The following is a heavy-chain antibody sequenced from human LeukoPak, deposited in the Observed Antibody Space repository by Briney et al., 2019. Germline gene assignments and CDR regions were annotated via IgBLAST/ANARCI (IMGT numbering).Heavy chain of an antibody. D-gene: IGHD4-17*01. CDR3: TRVPDYGDYVDY. J-gene: IGHJ4*02. CDR1: GFTFSDYY. Sequence: GGSLRLSCAASGFTFSDYYMSWIRQAPGKGLEWVSYISSSGSTIYYADSVKGRFTISRDNSKNTLYLQMNSLKTEDTAVYYCTRVPDYGDYVDYWGQGTLVTVSS. V-gene: IGHV3-11*01. CDR2: ISSSGSTI.